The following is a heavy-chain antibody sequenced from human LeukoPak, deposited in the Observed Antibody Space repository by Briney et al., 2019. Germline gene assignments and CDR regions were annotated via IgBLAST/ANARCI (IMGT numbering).Heavy chain of an antibody. CDR2: FDPEDGET. CDR1: GYTLTELS. Sequence: ASVKVSCKVSGYTLTELSMHWVRQAPGKGLEWMGGFDPEDGETIYAQKFQGRVTMTEDTSTDTAYMELSSLRSEDTAVYYCARERHTGYSSGPWYYYGMDVWGQGTTVTVSS. CDR3: ARERHTGYSSGPWYYYGMDV. J-gene: IGHJ6*02. D-gene: IGHD6-19*01. V-gene: IGHV1-24*01.